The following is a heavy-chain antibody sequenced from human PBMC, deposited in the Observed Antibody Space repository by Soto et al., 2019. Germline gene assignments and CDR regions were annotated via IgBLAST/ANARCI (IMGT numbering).Heavy chain of an antibody. D-gene: IGHD3-10*01. CDR2: ISYDSNNE. J-gene: IGHJ4*02. CDR1: GFTFNSYA. CDR3: ARGPNLIRGLISPPFDD. Sequence: QVQVVESGGGVVQPGRSLRLSCAASGFTFNSYAMHWVRQAPGKGLEWVALISYDSNNEYYATSVKGRFTISRDNSKNTLFLKMDSLRFEDTAVYYCARGPNLIRGLISPPFDDWGQGTLVSVSS. V-gene: IGHV3-30*03.